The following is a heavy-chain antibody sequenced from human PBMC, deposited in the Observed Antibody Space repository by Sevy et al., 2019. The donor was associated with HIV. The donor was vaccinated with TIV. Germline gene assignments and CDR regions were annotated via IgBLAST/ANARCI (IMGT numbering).Heavy chain of an antibody. CDR2: IYPGDSDT. V-gene: IGHV5-51*01. Sequence: GESLKISCKGSGYSFTSYWIGWVRQMPGKGLEWMGVIYPGDSDTRYSPSFQGQVTISADKSISTAYLQWSSLKASDTAMYYCARKYYDILTGYYRFDPWGQGTLVTVSS. J-gene: IGHJ5*02. CDR3: ARKYYDILTGYYRFDP. CDR1: GYSFTSYW. D-gene: IGHD3-9*01.